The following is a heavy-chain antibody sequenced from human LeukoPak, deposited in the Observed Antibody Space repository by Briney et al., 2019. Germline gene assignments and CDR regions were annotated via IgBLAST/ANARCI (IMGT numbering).Heavy chain of an antibody. Sequence: GGSLRLSCAASGFTFSSYGMHWVRQAPGKGLEWGAVISYDGSNKYYADSVKGRFTISRDNSKNTLYLQMNSLRAEDTAVYYCAKDPSPDYWGQGTLVTVSS. V-gene: IGHV3-30*18. CDR2: ISYDGSNK. CDR3: AKDPSPDY. CDR1: GFTFSSYG. J-gene: IGHJ4*02.